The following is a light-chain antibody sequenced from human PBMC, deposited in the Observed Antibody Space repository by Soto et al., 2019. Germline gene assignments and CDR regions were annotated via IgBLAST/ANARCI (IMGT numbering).Light chain of an antibody. CDR3: SSYTSSSTVV. Sequence: QSVLTQPASVSGSPGQSITISCTGTSSDVGAYNYVSWYQQHPGKAPKLMIFEVNNRPSGVSNRFSGSKSGNAASLTISGLQAEDEADHYCSSYTSSSTVVFGGGTKLTVL. CDR2: EVN. CDR1: SSDVGAYNY. V-gene: IGLV2-14*01. J-gene: IGLJ2*01.